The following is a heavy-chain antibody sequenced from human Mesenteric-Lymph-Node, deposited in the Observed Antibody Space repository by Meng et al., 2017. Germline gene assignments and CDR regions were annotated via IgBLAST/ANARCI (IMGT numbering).Heavy chain of an antibody. D-gene: IGHD2-21*01. CDR2: IHHSGSA. CDR1: GGSMSSGNYY. CDR3: ASFDHIPRRNYFDY. V-gene: IGHV4-30-4*01. Sequence: QVPLQESGPGLVEPSQTLSLTCTVSGGSMSSGNYYWSWIRQPPGKSLEWIGYIHHSGSAYYNPSLKSRVSISVDTSKNQFSLNLNSMTAADTAVYYCASFDHIPRRNYFDYWGQGTLVTVSS. J-gene: IGHJ4*02.